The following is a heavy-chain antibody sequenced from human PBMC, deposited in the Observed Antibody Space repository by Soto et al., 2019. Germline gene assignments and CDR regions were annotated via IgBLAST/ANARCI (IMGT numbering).Heavy chain of an antibody. V-gene: IGHV2-5*02. CDR3: AHRSIVVVAAFSY. Sequence: PPRKALECLSLIYCDDYKRYSPSLKSRLTITKDTSKNHVVLTMTNMDPVDTATYYCAHRSIVVVAAFSYWGQGTLVT. D-gene: IGHD2-15*01. J-gene: IGHJ4*02. CDR2: IYCDDYK.